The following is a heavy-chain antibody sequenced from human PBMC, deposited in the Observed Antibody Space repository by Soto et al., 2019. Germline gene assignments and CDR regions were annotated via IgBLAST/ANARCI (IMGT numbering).Heavy chain of an antibody. CDR2: IILSVDIA. Sequence: QVQLVQSGAEVKKPGSSVKVSCKASGGTFSSNTITWVRQVPGQGLEWMGRIILSVDIANYAQKFQGRVTITADRSTSTVYMELSSLRSDDTAVYYCAREVAQLDYWGQGTLVTVSS. J-gene: IGHJ4*02. D-gene: IGHD2-15*01. V-gene: IGHV1-69*08. CDR1: GGTFSSNT. CDR3: AREVAQLDY.